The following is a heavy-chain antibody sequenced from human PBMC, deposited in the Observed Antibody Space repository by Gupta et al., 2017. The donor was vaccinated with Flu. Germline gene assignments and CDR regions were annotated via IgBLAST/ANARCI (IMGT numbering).Heavy chain of an antibody. D-gene: IGHD2-21*02. V-gene: IGHV1-69*01. CDR3: ARVVVTAIRVNYYYYYGMDV. CDR2: INPIFVTA. Sequence: LEWMGGINPIFVTANYAQKFQGRVTITADESTSTAYMELSSLRSEDTAVYYCARVVVTAIRVNYYYYYGMDVWCQGTTVTVSS. J-gene: IGHJ6*02.